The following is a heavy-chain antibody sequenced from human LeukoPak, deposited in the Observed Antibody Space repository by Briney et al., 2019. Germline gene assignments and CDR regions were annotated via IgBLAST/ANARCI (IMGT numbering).Heavy chain of an antibody. CDR3: AKDKDTPATAQPQRGYFES. D-gene: IGHD2-15*01. J-gene: IGHJ4*02. V-gene: IGHV3-33*06. CDR2: IWYDGSHQ. CDR1: GFPFSGSG. Sequence: GSLRLSCAASGFPFSGSGVHWVRQAPGEGLEWVAVIWYDGSHQYYADSVKGRFTISRDNSKNTLDLQMNSLRVEDTAVYFCAKDKDTPATAQPQRGYFESWGQGTLVTVSS.